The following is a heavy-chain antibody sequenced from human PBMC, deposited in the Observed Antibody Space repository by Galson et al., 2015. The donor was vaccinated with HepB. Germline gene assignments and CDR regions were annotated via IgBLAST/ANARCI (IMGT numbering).Heavy chain of an antibody. CDR2: IWYDGSIE. Sequence: SLRLSCAASGFTFSSYGMYWVRQAPGKGLEWVAVIWYDGSIEYYRDSVRGRSTVSRDNSRNTLYLQMSSLRAEDTAVYYCARDLGFGLDYWGQGTLVIVSS. J-gene: IGHJ4*02. CDR1: GFTFSSYG. D-gene: IGHD3-16*01. CDR3: ARDLGFGLDY. V-gene: IGHV3-33*01.